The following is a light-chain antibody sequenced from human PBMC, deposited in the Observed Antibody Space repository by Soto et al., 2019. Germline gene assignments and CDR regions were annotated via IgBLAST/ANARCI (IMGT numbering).Light chain of an antibody. CDR1: QGISNY. J-gene: IGKJ3*01. V-gene: IGKV1-27*01. CDR3: QRYNSALSFT. Sequence: DFQMTQSPSSLSASVGDRVTITCRASQGISNYLAWYQQKPGKVPNLLIYAATILHSGVPSRFSGSGSGTDFTLTINSLQPEDVATYYCQRYNSALSFTFGPGTRVDIK. CDR2: AAT.